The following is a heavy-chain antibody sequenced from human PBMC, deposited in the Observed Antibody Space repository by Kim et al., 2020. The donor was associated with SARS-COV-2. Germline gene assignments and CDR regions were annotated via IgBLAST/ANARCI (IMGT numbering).Heavy chain of an antibody. D-gene: IGHD3-3*01. CDR1: GGSISSYY. CDR3: SRHRLTYYDFWSGYCTDYFDCGMDG. Sequence: SETLSLTCTVSGGSISSYYWSWIRQPPGKGLEWIGYIYYSGSTNYNSSLKSRVTISVDTSKNQFSLKLSSVSAADTAAYYCSRHRLTYYDFWSGYCTDYFDCGMDGWSQGTTVTVSS. J-gene: IGHJ6*02. V-gene: IGHV4-59*08. CDR2: IYYSGST.